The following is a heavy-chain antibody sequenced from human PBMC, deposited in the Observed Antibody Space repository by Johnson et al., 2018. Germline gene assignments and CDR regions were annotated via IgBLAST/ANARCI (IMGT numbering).Heavy chain of an antibody. CDR3: AKEVVSGSYPTHYGMDV. D-gene: IGHD1-26*01. J-gene: IGHJ6*02. V-gene: IGHV3-30*18. CDR1: GFTFSSYA. Sequence: VQLVESGGGVVQPGRSLRLSCAASGFTFSSYAMHWVRQAPGKGLEWVALISYDRSNQYYADSVKGRFTISRDTSRNTLYLQIDSLRAEDTAVYYCAKEVVSGSYPTHYGMDVWGQGTTVTVSS. CDR2: ISYDRSNQ.